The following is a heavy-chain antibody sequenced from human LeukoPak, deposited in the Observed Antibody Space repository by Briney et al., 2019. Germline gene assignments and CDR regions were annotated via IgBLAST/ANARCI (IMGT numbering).Heavy chain of an antibody. CDR3: ARGLNLRYFDSSYAFDI. V-gene: IGHV4-34*01. Sequence: PSETLSLTCAVYGGSFSGYYWSWIRQPPGKGLEWIGEINHSGSTNYNPSLKSRVTISVDTSKNQFSLKLSSVTAADTAVYYCARGLNLRYFDSSYAFDIWGQGQWSPSLQ. J-gene: IGHJ3*02. CDR2: INHSGST. CDR1: GGSFSGYY. D-gene: IGHD3-9*01.